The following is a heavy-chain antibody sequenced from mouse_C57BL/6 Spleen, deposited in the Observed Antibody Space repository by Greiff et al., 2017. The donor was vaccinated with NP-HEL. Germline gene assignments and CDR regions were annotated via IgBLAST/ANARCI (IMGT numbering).Heavy chain of an antibody. Sequence: VQLQQPGAELVKPGASVKLSCKASGYTFTSYWMQWVKQRPGQGLEWIGEIDPSDSYTNYNQKFKGKATLTVDTSSSTAYMQLSSLTSEDSAVYYCAPYHARLAYWGQGTLVTVSA. CDR3: APYHARLAY. J-gene: IGHJ3*01. CDR1: GYTFTSYW. D-gene: IGHD5-1*01. V-gene: IGHV1-50*01. CDR2: IDPSDSYT.